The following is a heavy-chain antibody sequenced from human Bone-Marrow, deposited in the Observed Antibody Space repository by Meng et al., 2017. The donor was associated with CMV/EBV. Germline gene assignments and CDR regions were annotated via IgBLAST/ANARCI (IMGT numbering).Heavy chain of an antibody. V-gene: IGHV1-69*02. D-gene: IGHD3-10*01. CDR2: ISPNLGEP. CDR1: GRTFNTYT. CDR3: AGGGPYGRALSI. J-gene: IGHJ3*02. Sequence: SVKVSCKASGRTFNTYTFNWVRQAPGRGLEWMGWISPNLGEPTYLQNFQGRLTMTADSSTTAYMVLSSLLSEDTAGYYCAGGGPYGRALSIWGQR.